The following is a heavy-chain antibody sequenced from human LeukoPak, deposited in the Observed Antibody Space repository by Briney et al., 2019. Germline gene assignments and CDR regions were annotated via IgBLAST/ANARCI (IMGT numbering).Heavy chain of an antibody. CDR1: GYTFTSYY. D-gene: IGHD3-3*01. J-gene: IGHJ4*02. V-gene: IGHV1-46*01. CDR3: AREAPTYYDFWSGYLDY. CDR2: INPSGGST. Sequence: ASVKVSCKASGYTFTSYYMHWVRQAPGQGLEWMGIINPSGGSTSYAQKFQGRVTMTRDTSTSTVYMELSRLRSDDTAVYYCAREAPTYYDFWSGYLDYWGQGTLVTVSS.